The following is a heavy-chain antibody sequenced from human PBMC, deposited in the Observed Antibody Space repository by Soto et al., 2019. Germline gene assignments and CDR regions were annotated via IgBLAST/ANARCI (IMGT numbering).Heavy chain of an antibody. V-gene: IGHV1-3*01. CDR2: INACNGNT. CDR1: GYTFTSYA. D-gene: IGHD3-10*01. CDR3: APAGRFGELTTFDY. J-gene: IGHJ4*02. Sequence: QVQLVQSGAEVKKPGASVKVSCKASGYTFTSYAMHWVRQAPGQRLEWMGWINACNGNTKYSQKFQGRVTITRDTSASTAYTELSSLRSEDTAVYYCAPAGRFGELTTFDYWGQGTLVTVSS.